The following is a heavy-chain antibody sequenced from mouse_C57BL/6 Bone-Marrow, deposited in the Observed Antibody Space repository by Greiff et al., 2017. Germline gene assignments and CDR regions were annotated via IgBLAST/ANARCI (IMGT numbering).Heavy chain of an antibody. Sequence: EVMLVESGAGLVKPGGSLKLSCAASGFTFSSYAMSWVRQTPEKRLEWVAYISSGGDYIYYAYTVKGRFTISRDNARNTLYLQMSSLKSEDTAMYYCTRKGLGAMDYWGQGTSVTVSS. CDR2: ISSGGDYI. J-gene: IGHJ4*01. V-gene: IGHV5-9-1*02. CDR1: GFTFSSYA. D-gene: IGHD4-1*01. CDR3: TRKGLGAMDY.